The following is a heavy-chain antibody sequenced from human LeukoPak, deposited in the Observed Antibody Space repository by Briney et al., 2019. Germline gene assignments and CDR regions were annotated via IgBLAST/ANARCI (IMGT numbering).Heavy chain of an antibody. D-gene: IGHD2-15*01. V-gene: IGHV3-9*01. J-gene: IGHJ3*02. CDR1: GFTFDDYA. CDR3: AKDIREVARNGAFDI. Sequence: PGGSLRLSCAASGFTFDDYAMHWVRQAPGKGLEWVSGISWNSGSIGYADSVKGRFTISRDNAKNSLYLQMNSLRAEDTALYYCAKDIREVARNGAFDIWGQGTMVTVSS. CDR2: ISWNSGSI.